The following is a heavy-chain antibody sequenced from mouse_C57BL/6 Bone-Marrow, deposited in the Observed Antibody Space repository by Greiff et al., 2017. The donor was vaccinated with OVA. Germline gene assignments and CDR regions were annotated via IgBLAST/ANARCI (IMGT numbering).Heavy chain of an antibody. D-gene: IGHD1-1*01. J-gene: IGHJ1*03. CDR1: GISLSSYG. CDR3: ARKGTTTVVSHWYFDV. CDR2: IWSGGST. V-gene: IGHV2-2*01. Sequence: VQLQQSGPGLVQPSQSLSITCTVSGISLSSYGVHWVRQSPGKGLEWLGVIWSGGSTDYNAAFISRLSISKDNSKSQVFFKMNSLQADDTAIYYCARKGTTTVVSHWYFDVWGTGTTVTVSS.